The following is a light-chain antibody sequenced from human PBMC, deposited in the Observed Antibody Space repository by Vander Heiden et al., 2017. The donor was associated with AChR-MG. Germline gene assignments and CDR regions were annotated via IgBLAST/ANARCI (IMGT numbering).Light chain of an antibody. Sequence: QSVLTQPPSASGTPGQRVTISCSGSSSNIGGYPVHWYQQVPGTAPKLLIYASYQRPSGVPDRFSGSRSGTSASLAISGLQSEDEADYYCAAWDDTLTGVVFGGGTKLTVL. J-gene: IGLJ2*01. V-gene: IGLV1-44*01. CDR1: SSNIGGYP. CDR3: AAWDDTLTGVV. CDR2: ASY.